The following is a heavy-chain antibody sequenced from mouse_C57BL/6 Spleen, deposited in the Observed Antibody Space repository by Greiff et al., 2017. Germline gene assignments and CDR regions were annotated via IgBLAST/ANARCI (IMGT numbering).Heavy chain of an antibody. Sequence: EVQLQQSGAELVKPGASVKLSCTASGFNFNDYYMHWVKQRTEQGLEWIGRIDPEDGETKYAPNFQGKATITADTSSNTAYLQLSSLTSEDTAVYYFASSFLERFAYWGQGTLVTVSA. CDR2: IDPEDGET. CDR1: GFNFNDYY. V-gene: IGHV14-2*01. CDR3: ASSFLERFAY. J-gene: IGHJ3*01.